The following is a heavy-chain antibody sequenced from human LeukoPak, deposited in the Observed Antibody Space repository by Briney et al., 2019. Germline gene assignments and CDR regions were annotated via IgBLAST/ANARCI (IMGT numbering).Heavy chain of an antibody. CDR1: GGTFSSYA. CDR3: AREADIVVVPAAISAFDI. J-gene: IGHJ3*02. CDR2: IIPIFGTA. D-gene: IGHD2-2*01. Sequence: GASVKVSCKASGGTFSSYAISWVRQAPGQGLEWMGGIIPIFGTANYAQKFQGRVTITTDESTSTAYMELSSLRSEDTAVYYCAREADIVVVPAAISAFDIWGQGTMVTVSS. V-gene: IGHV1-69*05.